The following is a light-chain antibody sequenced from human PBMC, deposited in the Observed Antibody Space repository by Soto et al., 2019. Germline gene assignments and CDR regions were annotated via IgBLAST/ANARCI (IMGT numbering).Light chain of an antibody. CDR2: VAS. V-gene: IGKV3-15*01. J-gene: IGKJ5*01. CDR3: QQYSNWPPIT. Sequence: EIVMTQSPATLSVSPGERATLSCRASQSVSSNLAWYQQIPGQAPRLLIYVASTRATGIPARFSGSGSGTEFTLSISSLQSEDFAVYYCQQYSNWPPITFGQGTRLEIK. CDR1: QSVSSN.